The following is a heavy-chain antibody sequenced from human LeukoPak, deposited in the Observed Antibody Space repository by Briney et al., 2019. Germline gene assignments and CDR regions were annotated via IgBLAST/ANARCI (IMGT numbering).Heavy chain of an antibody. D-gene: IGHD3-3*01. CDR3: ARNRFNLFSDYFEY. J-gene: IGHJ4*02. CDR1: GFTFSTYS. V-gene: IGHV3-21*01. Sequence: PGGSLRLSCAASGFTFSTYSMNWVRQAPGKGLEWVSSISSSSTYIYYADSVKGRFTISRDNAKNSLYLQMNSLRAEDTAVYYCARNRFNLFSDYFEYWGQGTLVTVPS. CDR2: ISSSSTYI.